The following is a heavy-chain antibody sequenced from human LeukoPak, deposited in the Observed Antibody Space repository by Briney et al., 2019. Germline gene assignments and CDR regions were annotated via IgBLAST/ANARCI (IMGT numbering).Heavy chain of an antibody. CDR2: IKQDGSEK. V-gene: IGHV3-7*01. CDR3: ARARTDPIVVVPAANYYYYYMDV. J-gene: IGHJ6*03. CDR1: GFTFSSYW. D-gene: IGHD2-2*01. Sequence: PGGSLRLSCAASGFTFSSYWMSWVRQAPGKGLEWVANIKQDGSEKYYVDSVKGRFTISRDNAENSLYLQMNSLRAEDTAVYYCARARTDPIVVVPAANYYYYYMDVWGKGTTVTVSS.